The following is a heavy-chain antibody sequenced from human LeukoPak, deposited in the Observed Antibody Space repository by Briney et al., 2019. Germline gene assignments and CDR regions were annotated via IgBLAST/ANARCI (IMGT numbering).Heavy chain of an antibody. Sequence: PSETLSLTCTVSGGSISSSQYYWGWIRQPPGKGLEWIGSVYYSGGTYYSPSLKSRVTISVDTSKNQFSLKLSSVTAADTAVYYCARSNYHGSRGIIDHWGQGALVTVSS. CDR3: ARSNYHGSRGIIDH. V-gene: IGHV4-39*01. D-gene: IGHD3-22*01. J-gene: IGHJ4*02. CDR2: VYYSGGT. CDR1: GGSISSSQYY.